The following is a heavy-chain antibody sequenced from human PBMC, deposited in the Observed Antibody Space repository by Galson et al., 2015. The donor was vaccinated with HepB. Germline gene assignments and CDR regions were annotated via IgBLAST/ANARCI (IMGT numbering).Heavy chain of an antibody. J-gene: IGHJ4*02. V-gene: IGHV3-30*18. CDR3: AKPSGFGEFLDY. D-gene: IGHD3-10*01. CDR2: ISFDGSNK. CDR1: GFTFSSYG. Sequence: SLRLSCAASGFTFSSYGMHWVRQAPGKGLEWVAVISFDGSNKYYADSVKGRFTISRDNSKNTLYLQMNSLRAEDTAVYYCAKPSGFGEFLDYWGQGTLVTVSS.